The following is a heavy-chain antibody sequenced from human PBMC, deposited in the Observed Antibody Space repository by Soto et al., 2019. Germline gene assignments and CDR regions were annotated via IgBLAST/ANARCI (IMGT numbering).Heavy chain of an antibody. J-gene: IGHJ5*02. D-gene: IGHD3-9*01. V-gene: IGHV4-39*01. CDR3: ARQALVLRYFDWFNNWFDP. CDR1: GGSISSSSYY. Sequence: QLQLQESGPGLVKPSETLSLTCTVSGGSISSSSYYWGWIRQPPGKGLEWIGSIYYSGSTYYNPSLKSRVTISVDKSKNQFSLKLSSVTAADTAVYYCARQALVLRYFDWFNNWFDPWGQGTLVTVSS. CDR2: IYYSGST.